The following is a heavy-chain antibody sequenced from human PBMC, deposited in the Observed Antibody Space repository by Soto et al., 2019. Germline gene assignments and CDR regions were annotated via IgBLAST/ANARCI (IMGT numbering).Heavy chain of an antibody. CDR2: IYYSGST. J-gene: IGHJ6*02. V-gene: IGHV4-30-4*01. D-gene: IGHD5-18*01. CDR3: ARDGSRGYSYGYYYYGMDV. Sequence: PSETLSLTCTVSGGSISSGDYYWSWIRQPPGKGLEWIGYIYYSGSTYYNPSLKSRVTISVDTSKNQFSLKLSSVTAADTAVYYCARDGSRGYSYGYYYYGMDVWRHATPVTVSS. CDR1: GGSISSGDYY.